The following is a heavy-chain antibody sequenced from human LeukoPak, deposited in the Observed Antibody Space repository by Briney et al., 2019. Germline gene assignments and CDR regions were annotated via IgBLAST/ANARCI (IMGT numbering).Heavy chain of an antibody. D-gene: IGHD3-16*01. Sequence: SDTLSLACTVSGGSLNNYYWSWFRRPPGKGLEWIAYVYQTGDTRYNPPLTSGVSTSIDTPKNQSSLKESSGTATDTAVYYCARHTFSAPFDFWGQGTLVTVSS. J-gene: IGHJ4*02. CDR3: ARHTFSAPFDF. CDR2: VYQTGDT. CDR1: GGSLNNYY. V-gene: IGHV4-59*08.